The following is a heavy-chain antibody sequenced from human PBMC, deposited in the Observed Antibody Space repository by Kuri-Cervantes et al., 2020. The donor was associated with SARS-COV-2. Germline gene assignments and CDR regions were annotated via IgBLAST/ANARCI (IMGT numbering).Heavy chain of an antibody. Sequence: GESLKISCAASGFTLSGHWIHWVRQAPGKGLVWVSRINPDGSYTNNADSVKGRFTLSRDNAKNMLFLQMNSLRAEDTAVYYCARCQGYTSSWYSLSYYHGMDVWGQGATVTVSS. V-gene: IGHV3-74*01. D-gene: IGHD6-13*01. J-gene: IGHJ6*02. CDR1: GFTLSGHW. CDR3: ARCQGYTSSWYSLSYYHGMDV. CDR2: INPDGSYT.